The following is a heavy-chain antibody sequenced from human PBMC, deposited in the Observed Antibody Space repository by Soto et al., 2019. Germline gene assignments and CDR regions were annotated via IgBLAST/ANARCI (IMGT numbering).Heavy chain of an antibody. D-gene: IGHD6-19*01. Sequence: GGSLRLSCAASGFNFGSYAMSWVRQAPGKGLEWVSAISGNCADTSYAASVRGRFTIYRDNSKDTLFLQMNSLRADDTAVYYCGKERLGSGWFVCSYWAQGILVTVSS. J-gene: IGHJ4*02. CDR2: ISGNCADT. CDR1: GFNFGSYA. CDR3: GKERLGSGWFVCSY. V-gene: IGHV3-23*01.